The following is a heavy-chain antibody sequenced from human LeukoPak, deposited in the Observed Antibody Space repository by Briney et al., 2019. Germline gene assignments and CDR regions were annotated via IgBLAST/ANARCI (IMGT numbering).Heavy chain of an antibody. D-gene: IGHD4-23*01. V-gene: IGHV1-18*01. CDR2: ISAYNGKT. Sequence: ASVKVSCKASGYTFTSYGISWVRQAPGQGLEWMGWISAYNGKTNYAQKLQGRVTITTDTSTSTASMDLRSPRPTATAVSYCARYLGEGDYCGRAFDHWGQGTLVTVSS. J-gene: IGHJ5*02. CDR1: GYTFTSYG. CDR3: ARYLGEGDYCGRAFDH.